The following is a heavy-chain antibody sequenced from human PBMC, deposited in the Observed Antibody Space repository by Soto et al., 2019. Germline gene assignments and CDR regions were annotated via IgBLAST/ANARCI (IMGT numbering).Heavy chain of an antibody. V-gene: IGHV3-53*01. J-gene: IGHJ6*02. D-gene: IGHD3-16*01. Sequence: PGWSLRLSCVSSGLTVMHNYIAWVRQAPEMGLEWVSILYTAGTTYYADSVKGRCTISRDSSKNTLFLQMDSLRAEDTAVYYCVRPRPSGENYGMDVWGQGTTVTVSS. CDR1: GLTVMHNY. CDR3: VRPRPSGENYGMDV. CDR2: LYTAGTT.